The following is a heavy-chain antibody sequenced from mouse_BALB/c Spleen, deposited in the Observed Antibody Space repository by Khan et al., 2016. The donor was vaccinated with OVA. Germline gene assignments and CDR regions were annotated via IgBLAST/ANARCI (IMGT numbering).Heavy chain of an antibody. D-gene: IGHD1-1*01. V-gene: IGHV3-2*02. CDR3: ARVYGGDFDY. Sequence: EVELVESGPGLVKPSQSLSLTCTVTGYSITSDYAWNWIRQFPGNKLEWMGFISYSGNTKYNPSLKSRFSITRDTSKNQFFLHLNSVTLEDTATYYCARVYGGDFDYWGQGTTLTGSS. CDR1: GYSITSDYA. CDR2: ISYSGNT. J-gene: IGHJ2*01.